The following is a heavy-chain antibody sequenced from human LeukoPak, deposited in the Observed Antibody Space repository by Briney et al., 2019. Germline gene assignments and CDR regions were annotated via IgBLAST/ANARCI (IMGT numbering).Heavy chain of an antibody. CDR2: INPNNGGT. D-gene: IGHD6-19*01. CDR1: GYTFTSYY. J-gene: IGHJ4*02. V-gene: IGHV1-2*02. CDR3: ASAKAGGPVSIDY. Sequence: ASVKVSCKASGYTFTSYYIHWVRQAPGQGLEWMGWINPNNGGTNYAQKFQGRVTMTRDTSISTAYMELSRLRSDDTAVYYCASAKAGGPVSIDYWGQGTLVTVSS.